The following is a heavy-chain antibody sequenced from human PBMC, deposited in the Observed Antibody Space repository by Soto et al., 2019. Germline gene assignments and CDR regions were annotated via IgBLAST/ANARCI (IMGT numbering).Heavy chain of an antibody. CDR3: AKQPEIRKCCSSTSCQSAWFDP. Sequence: GGSLRLSCAASGFTFSSYAMSWVRQAPGKGLEWVSAISGSGGSTYYADSVKGRFTISRDNSKNTLYLQMNSLRAEDTAVYYCAKQPEIRKCCSSTSCQSAWFDPWGQGTLVTVS. V-gene: IGHV3-23*01. D-gene: IGHD2-2*01. CDR1: GFTFSSYA. CDR2: ISGSGGST. J-gene: IGHJ5*02.